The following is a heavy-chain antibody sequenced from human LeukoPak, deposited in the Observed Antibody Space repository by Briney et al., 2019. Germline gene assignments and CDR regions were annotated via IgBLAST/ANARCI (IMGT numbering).Heavy chain of an antibody. D-gene: IGHD2/OR15-2a*01. CDR3: ATRGSMRFFDS. CDR1: GFTFSTSA. V-gene: IGHV3-23*01. J-gene: IGHJ4*02. CDR2: IGTSGNT. Sequence: PGGSLRLSCAASGFTFSTSAMSWVRQAPEKGLEWVSSIGTSGNTYYADSVKGRFTISRDNSKNTLYLQMNSLRAEDTAVYCCATRGSMRFFDSWGQGTLVTVSS.